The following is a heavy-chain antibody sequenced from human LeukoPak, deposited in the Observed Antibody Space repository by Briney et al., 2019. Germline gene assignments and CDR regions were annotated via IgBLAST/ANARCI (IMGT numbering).Heavy chain of an antibody. V-gene: IGHV3-30*02. D-gene: IGHD3-22*01. CDR2: IRYDGSNK. J-gene: IGHJ4*02. Sequence: SCKASGYTFTSYYMHWVRQAPGKGLEWVAFIRYDGSNKYYADSVKGRFTISRDNSKNTLYLQMNSLRAEDTAVYYCAKLLHYYDSSGYHDYWGQGTLVTVSS. CDR1: GYTFTSYY. CDR3: AKLLHYYDSSGYHDY.